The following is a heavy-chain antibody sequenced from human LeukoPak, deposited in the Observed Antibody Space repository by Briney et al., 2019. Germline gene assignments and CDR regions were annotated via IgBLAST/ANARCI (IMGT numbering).Heavy chain of an antibody. Sequence: PGGSLRLSCAASGFTFSSYEMNWVRQAPGKGLEWVSYISSSGSTIYYADSVKGRFTISRDNAKNSLYLQMNSLRPEDTAVYYCAKSAMVRDVGNWFDPWGQGTLVTVSS. CDR1: GFTFSSYE. CDR2: ISSSGSTI. CDR3: AKSAMVRDVGNWFDP. V-gene: IGHV3-48*03. D-gene: IGHD3-10*01. J-gene: IGHJ5*02.